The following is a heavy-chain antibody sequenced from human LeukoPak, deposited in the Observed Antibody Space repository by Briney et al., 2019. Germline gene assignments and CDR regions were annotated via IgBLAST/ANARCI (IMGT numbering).Heavy chain of an antibody. CDR1: GFTFSKYW. CDR2: IDPDGSNT. D-gene: IGHD2-2*01. CDR3: ARILYCTSISCYSS. J-gene: IGHJ1*01. Sequence: PSAGSLRLSCAASGFTFSKYWRRWVRQAPGKGLLWVSRIDPDGSNTTYADSVKGRFTISRNNAKNTLYLQMNSLRAEDTAVHYCARILYCTSISCYSSWGTGTLVTVSS. V-gene: IGHV3-74*01.